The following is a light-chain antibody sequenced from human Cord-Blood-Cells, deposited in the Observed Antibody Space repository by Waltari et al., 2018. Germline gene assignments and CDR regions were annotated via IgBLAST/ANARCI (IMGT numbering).Light chain of an antibody. V-gene: IGLV2-23*02. CDR1: SSDVGSYNL. CDR3: CSYAGSSTFVV. Sequence: QSALTQPASVSGSPGQSITISCTGTSSDVGSYNLVSWYQPHPGKAPKLMIYEVSKRPSGVSKRFSGAKSGNTASLTISGLQAEDEADYYCCSYAGSSTFVVFGGGTKLTVL. J-gene: IGLJ2*01. CDR2: EVS.